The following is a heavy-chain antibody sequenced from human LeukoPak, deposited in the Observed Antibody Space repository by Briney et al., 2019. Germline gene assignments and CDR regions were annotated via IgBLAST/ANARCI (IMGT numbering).Heavy chain of an antibody. CDR1: GGSITDHF. Sequence: SETLSLTCTVSGGSITDHFWSWVRRSPGKGLEWIGFMHHSGSANSNPSLRSRVTISMDTSKNQFSLKMASVTAADTAVYYCARTSSTGYYYDAFDIWGQGTMVTVSS. CDR3: ARTSSTGYYYDAFDI. D-gene: IGHD3-10*01. CDR2: MHHSGSA. J-gene: IGHJ3*02. V-gene: IGHV4-59*11.